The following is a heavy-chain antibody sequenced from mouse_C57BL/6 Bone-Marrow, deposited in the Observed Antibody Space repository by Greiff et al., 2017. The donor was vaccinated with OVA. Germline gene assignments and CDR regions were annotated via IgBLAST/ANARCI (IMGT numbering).Heavy chain of an antibody. J-gene: IGHJ1*03. V-gene: IGHV1-69*01. Sequence: QVQLQQPGAELVMPGASVKLSCKASGYTFTSYWMHWVKQRPGQGLEWIGEIDPSDSYTHYNQKFKGKSTLTVDKSSSTAYMQLSSLTSEDSAVYYCASSYYYGSSYGYFDVWGTGTTVTVSS. CDR2: IDPSDSYT. D-gene: IGHD1-1*01. CDR3: ASSYYYGSSYGYFDV. CDR1: GYTFTSYW.